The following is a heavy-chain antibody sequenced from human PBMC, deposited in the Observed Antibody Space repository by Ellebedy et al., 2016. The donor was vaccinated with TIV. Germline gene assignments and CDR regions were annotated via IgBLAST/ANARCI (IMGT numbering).Heavy chain of an antibody. J-gene: IGHJ6*02. Sequence: SVKVSXXASGGTFSSYAISWVRQAPGQGLEWMGGIIPIFGTANYAQKFQGRVTITADESTSTAYMELSSLRSEDTAVYYCARDPITVGHYYYGMDVWGQGTTVTVSS. CDR3: ARDPITVGHYYYGMDV. CDR1: GGTFSSYA. V-gene: IGHV1-69*13. D-gene: IGHD3-16*01. CDR2: IIPIFGTA.